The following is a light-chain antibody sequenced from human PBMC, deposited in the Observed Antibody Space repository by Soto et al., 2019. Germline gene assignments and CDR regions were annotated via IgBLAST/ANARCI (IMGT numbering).Light chain of an antibody. J-gene: IGKJ4*01. V-gene: IGKV3-15*01. CDR2: GAS. CDR1: QSVRND. CDR3: QQYYSTPLT. Sequence: EIVMTQSPDTLSVSPGERVTVSCRASQSVRNDLAWYQQKPGQAPRLLIYGASTRATGIPARFSGSGSGTDFTLTVSSLQSEDVAVYYCQQYYSTPLTFGGGTKVEIK.